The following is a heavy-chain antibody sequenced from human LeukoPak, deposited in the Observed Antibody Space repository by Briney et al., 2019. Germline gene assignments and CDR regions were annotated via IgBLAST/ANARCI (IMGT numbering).Heavy chain of an antibody. J-gene: IGHJ5*02. CDR2: ISGSGGGT. V-gene: IGHV3-23*01. CDR1: GFTFSSNA. CDR3: AKDYYGSGSPRWFDP. D-gene: IGHD3-10*01. Sequence: GRSLRLSCAASGFTFSSNAMSWVRQAPGKGLEWISAISGSGGGTYYADSVKGRFTISRDNSKNTLYLQMNSLRAEDTAVYYCAKDYYGSGSPRWFDPWGQGTLVTVSS.